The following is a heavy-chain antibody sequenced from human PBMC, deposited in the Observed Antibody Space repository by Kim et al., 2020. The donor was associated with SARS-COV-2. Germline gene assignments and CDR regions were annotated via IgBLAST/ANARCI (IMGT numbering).Heavy chain of an antibody. CDR1: EFTFSSYT. V-gene: IGHV3-21*01. Sequence: GGSLRLSCAASEFTFSSYTMNWVRQAPGKGLEWISSISSTSKYITYADSLEGRFTISRDNAKNSLSLLIHSLRAEDTAVYYCARDDSSAWYRKEDYYHLDVLGKPTTVSV. J-gene: IGHJ6*03. CDR3: ARDDSSAWYRKEDYYHLDV. D-gene: IGHD3-22*01. CDR2: ISSTSKYI.